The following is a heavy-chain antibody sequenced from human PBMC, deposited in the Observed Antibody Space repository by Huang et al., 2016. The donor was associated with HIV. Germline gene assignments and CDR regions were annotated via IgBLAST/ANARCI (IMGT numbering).Heavy chain of an antibody. Sequence: QVQLQESGPGLVKPSETLSLTCTVSGGSIRSHPWSWIRQPPGKGLEWVGTIFDYGSTSYNPALKSRVTISVDTSKNHVSLRLTSVTAADAAVYYCARLTQIYDRGGLAHYYFDLWGRGTLVTVSS. J-gene: IGHJ2*01. CDR2: IFDYGST. D-gene: IGHD3-22*01. V-gene: IGHV4-59*11. CDR3: ARLTQIYDRGGLAHYYFDL. CDR1: GGSIRSHP.